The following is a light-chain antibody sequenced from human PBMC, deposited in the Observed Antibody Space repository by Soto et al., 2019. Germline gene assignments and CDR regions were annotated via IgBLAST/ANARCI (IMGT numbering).Light chain of an antibody. CDR3: LQHDTYPFT. CDR2: AAP. Sequence: DIQMTQSPSSLSASVGDRVTITCRASQGINNLLGWYQQGPGKAPKRLIYAAPNLEGGVPSRFSGSESGTEFTLTIRSLQPEDFATYYRLQHDTYPFTFGPGPKVDV. J-gene: IGKJ3*01. CDR1: QGINNL. V-gene: IGKV1-17*01.